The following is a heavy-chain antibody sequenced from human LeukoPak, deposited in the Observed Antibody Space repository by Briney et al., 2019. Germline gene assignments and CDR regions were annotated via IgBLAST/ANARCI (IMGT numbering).Heavy chain of an antibody. Sequence: ASVKVSCKASGYTFTCYYMHWVRQAPGQGLGWMGWINPNSGGTNYAQKFQGRVTMTRDTSISTAYMELSRLRSDDTAVYYCARADYYDSIDYWGQGTLVTVSS. CDR1: GYTFTCYY. CDR2: INPNSGGT. J-gene: IGHJ4*02. CDR3: ARADYYDSIDY. V-gene: IGHV1-2*02. D-gene: IGHD3-22*01.